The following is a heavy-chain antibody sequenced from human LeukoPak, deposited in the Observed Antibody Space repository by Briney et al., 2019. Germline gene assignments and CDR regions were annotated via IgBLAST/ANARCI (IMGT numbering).Heavy chain of an antibody. J-gene: IGHJ4*02. CDR2: INTDSSTT. CDR1: GFTFSKYS. CDR3: AKGLNWPRPY. V-gene: IGHV3-48*01. Sequence: GGSLRLSCAASGFTFSKYSMTWVRQAPGKGLEWVSFINTDSSTTYYADSVKGRFTISRDNSKNTLYLQMNSLRAEDTAVYYCAKGLNWPRPYWGQGTLVTVSS. D-gene: IGHD1-20*01.